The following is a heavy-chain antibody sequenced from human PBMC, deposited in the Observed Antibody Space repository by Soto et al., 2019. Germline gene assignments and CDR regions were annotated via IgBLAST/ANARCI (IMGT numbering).Heavy chain of an antibody. Sequence: PGGSLRLSCAASGFIFSSYAMKWVRQAPGKGLEWVSLIGESGTPTYYADSVKGRFTISRDNSGNTLFLEMYSLRAEDTAVYYCARYIPGVRYYHMDVWGKGTTVTVSS. CDR1: GFIFSSYA. J-gene: IGHJ6*03. CDR2: IGESGTPT. D-gene: IGHD2-2*01. V-gene: IGHV3-23*01. CDR3: ARYIPGVRYYHMDV.